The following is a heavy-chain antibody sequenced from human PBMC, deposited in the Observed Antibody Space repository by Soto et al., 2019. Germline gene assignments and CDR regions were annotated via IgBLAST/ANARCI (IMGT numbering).Heavy chain of an antibody. V-gene: IGHV1-69*13. J-gene: IGHJ5*02. CDR3: ARVSLLWFGEPHLNWFDP. D-gene: IGHD3-10*01. Sequence: SVKVSCKASGGTFSSYAISWVRQAPGQGLEWMGGIIPIFGTANYAQKFQGRVTITADESTSTAYMELSSLRSEDTAVYYCARVSLLWFGEPHLNWFDPWGQGTLVTVSS. CDR2: IIPIFGTA. CDR1: GGTFSSYA.